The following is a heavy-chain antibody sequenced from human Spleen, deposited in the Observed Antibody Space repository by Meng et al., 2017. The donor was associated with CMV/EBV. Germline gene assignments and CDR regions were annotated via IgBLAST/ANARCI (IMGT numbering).Heavy chain of an antibody. CDR1: GYRFTTYW. J-gene: IGHJ5*02. CDR2: IYPGDSDT. V-gene: IGHV5-51*01. CDR3: ARGKYNWRDGNWFDP. D-gene: IGHD1-1*01. Sequence: GGSLRLSCKTSGYRFTTYWIAWVRQMPGKGLEWMGIIYPGDSDTKYSPSFEGQVTISVDKSISTAYLQWSSLKASDTAIYYCARGKYNWRDGNWFDPWGQGTLVTVSS.